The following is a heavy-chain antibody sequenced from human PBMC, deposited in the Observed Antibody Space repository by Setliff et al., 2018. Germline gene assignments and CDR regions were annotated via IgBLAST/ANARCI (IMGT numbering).Heavy chain of an antibody. D-gene: IGHD4-17*01. V-gene: IGHV4-59*08. CDR3: ARHRTLPVTTTNYFYQMDV. CDR1: GGPMTYYY. CDR2: IFHGERI. Sequence: PSETLSLTCTVSGGPMTYYYWSWVRQPPGKGLEWIGNIFHGERISYNPSHKSRVTISVDTSKNQVSLRVRSVTAVDTAVYFCARHRTLPVTTTNYFYQMDVWGKGTTVTVSS. J-gene: IGHJ6*04.